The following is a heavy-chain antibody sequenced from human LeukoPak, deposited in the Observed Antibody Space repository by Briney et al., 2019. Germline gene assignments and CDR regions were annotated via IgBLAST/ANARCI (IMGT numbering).Heavy chain of an antibody. CDR3: ANEYSSSSTRDY. Sequence: PSETLSLTCTVSGGSISSSSYYWGWIRQPPGKGLEWIGSIYYSGSTYYSPSLKSRVTISVDTSKNQFSLKLSSVTAADTAVYYCANEYSSSSTRDYWGQGTLVTVSS. CDR1: GGSISSSSYY. J-gene: IGHJ4*02. D-gene: IGHD6-6*01. V-gene: IGHV4-39*01. CDR2: IYYSGST.